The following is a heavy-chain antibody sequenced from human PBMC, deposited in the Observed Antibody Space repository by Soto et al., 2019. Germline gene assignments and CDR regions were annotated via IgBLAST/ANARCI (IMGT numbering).Heavy chain of an antibody. Sequence: EVQLVESGGRLVQPGRSLRLSCVGTGLNFDDFAMHWVRQAPGKGLEWVSGITWNSRVLAYADSVKGRFTISSDNARNSLYLQMDSLRDEDTALYYCAKGRYDFWSPYYFDSCVQGTLVTVSS. V-gene: IGHV3-9*01. CDR2: ITWNSRVL. CDR3: AKGRYDFWSPYYFDS. CDR1: GLNFDDFA. J-gene: IGHJ4*02. D-gene: IGHD3-3*01.